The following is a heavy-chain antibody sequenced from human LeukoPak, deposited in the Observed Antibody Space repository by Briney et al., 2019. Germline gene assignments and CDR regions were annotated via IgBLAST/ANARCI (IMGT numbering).Heavy chain of an antibody. CDR1: GYTFTSYD. CDR2: ISTYNDNT. CDR3: ARIQSRIIAARPGNPAFDY. Sequence: ASVKVSCKASGYTFTSYDISWVRQAPGQGLEWMGWISTYNDNTHYAQKLQGRVTMTTDTSTSTVYMELKSLRSDDTAVYYCARIQSRIIAARPGNPAFDYGGRGTLVTVSS. V-gene: IGHV1-18*01. J-gene: IGHJ4*02. D-gene: IGHD6-6*01.